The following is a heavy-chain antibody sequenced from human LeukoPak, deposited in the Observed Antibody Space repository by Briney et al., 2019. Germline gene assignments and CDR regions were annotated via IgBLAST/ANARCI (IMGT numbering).Heavy chain of an antibody. D-gene: IGHD4-23*01. CDR2: IYPATSGT. Sequence: GESLKISCKVSGYTFTTYWIGWVRQMPGKGLEWMGIIYPATSGTRYTPSFRGQFIISVDKSISTAYLQWNSLKASDTAIYYCTRRGAADGGDYWGQGTLVTVSS. J-gene: IGHJ4*02. V-gene: IGHV5-51*01. CDR1: GYTFTTYW. CDR3: TRRGAADGGDY.